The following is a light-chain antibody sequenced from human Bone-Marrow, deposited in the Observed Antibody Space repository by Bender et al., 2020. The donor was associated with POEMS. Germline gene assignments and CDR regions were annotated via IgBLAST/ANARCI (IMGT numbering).Light chain of an antibody. CDR1: SSDVGNYNL. V-gene: IGLV2-23*01. CDR3: CSYVGGTSVV. J-gene: IGLJ2*01. Sequence: QSALTQPASVSGSPGQSITISCTGTSSDVGNYNLVSWYQQRPGKAPKLMIFEGSKRPSGVSNRFSGSKSGNTASLTISGLQAEVEADYYCCSYVGGTSVVFGGGTKLTVL. CDR2: EGS.